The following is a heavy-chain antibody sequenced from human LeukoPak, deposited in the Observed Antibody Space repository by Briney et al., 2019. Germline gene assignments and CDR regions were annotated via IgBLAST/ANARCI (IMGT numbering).Heavy chain of an antibody. V-gene: IGHV3-21*01. CDR1: GFTFSYYT. D-gene: IGHD3-10*01. Sequence: GGSLRLSCAASGFTFSYYTIHWVRQAPGKGLEWVSCISSSSNYIYYADSVRGRFTISRDNAKNSLYLQMNSLRAEDTAVYYCARDPVYYYGSGSHCDYWGQGTLVTVSS. CDR3: ARDPVYYYGSGSHCDY. J-gene: IGHJ4*02. CDR2: ISSSSNYI.